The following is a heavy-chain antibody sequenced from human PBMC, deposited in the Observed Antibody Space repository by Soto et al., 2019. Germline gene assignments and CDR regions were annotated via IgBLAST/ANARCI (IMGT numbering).Heavy chain of an antibody. Sequence: GGSLRLSCAASGFTFSSYVMHWVRQAPGKGLEYVSVITSNGGSTYYADSVKGRFTISRDNSKNTLYLQMGSLRAEDMAVYYCAGAHSNSYYWGRDVGGKGPRVTVPS. V-gene: IGHV3-64*02. D-gene: IGHD4-4*01. CDR3: AGAHSNSYYWGRDV. J-gene: IGHJ6*04. CDR1: GFTFSSYV. CDR2: ITSNGGST.